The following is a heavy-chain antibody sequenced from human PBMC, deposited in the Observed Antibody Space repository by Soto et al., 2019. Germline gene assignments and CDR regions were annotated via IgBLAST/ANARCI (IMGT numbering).Heavy chain of an antibody. D-gene: IGHD1-1*01. CDR2: ISSDGSKQ. CDR1: GFTFTTYG. J-gene: IGHJ4*02. Sequence: QVQLVDSGGGVVQPGGSLRLSCAAAGFTFTTYGMHWVRQAPGKGLEWVAVISSDGSKQYYTESVKGRFTISRDNSKKTLYLQMNGLRAEDTAIYYCAKDGVGGAGQLWLVRFPDYWGQGTQVTVSS. CDR3: AKDGVGGAGQLWLVRFPDY. V-gene: IGHV3-30*18.